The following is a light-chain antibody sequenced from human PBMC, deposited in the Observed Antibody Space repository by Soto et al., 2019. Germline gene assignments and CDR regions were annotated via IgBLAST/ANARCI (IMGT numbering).Light chain of an antibody. J-gene: IGLJ2*01. CDR2: YDS. CDR3: QVWDSYSDHVV. CDR1: NVGTKS. V-gene: IGLV3-21*04. Sequence: SYELTQPPSVSVAPGKTARISCGGDNVGTKSMHWYQQKPGQAPVLLIYYDSDRPSGIPERFSGSNSGNTATLTIRGVEAGDEADYYCQVWDSYSDHVVFGGGTKLTVL.